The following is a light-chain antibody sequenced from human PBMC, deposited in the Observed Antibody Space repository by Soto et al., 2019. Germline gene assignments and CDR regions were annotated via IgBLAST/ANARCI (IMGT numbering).Light chain of an antibody. J-gene: IGKJ4*01. V-gene: IGKV3-20*01. CDR2: GAS. CDR1: QSVSSSY. CDR3: QQYGSSPLT. Sequence: EIVLTQSPGTLSLSPGERATLSCRASQSVSSSYLAWYQQKPGQAPRLLIYGASSRATGIPDRFSGSGSGTDFTLTISRLEREDFAVSYGQQYGSSPLTFGGGTKVEIQ.